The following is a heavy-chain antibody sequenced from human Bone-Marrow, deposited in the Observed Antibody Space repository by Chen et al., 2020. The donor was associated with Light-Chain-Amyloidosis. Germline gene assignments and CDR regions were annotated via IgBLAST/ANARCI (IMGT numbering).Heavy chain of an antibody. CDR2: ISGYNGDT. Sequence: QVHLVQSGAEVTNPGASVKVSCQASGYRFNVYGISWMRQAPGQGLEWLGWISGYNGDTNYAQKFEDRLTLTTDTSANTAHLELRGLRSDDTAIYFCARNRGGITLEGVDFWAQGTLVTVSS. J-gene: IGHJ4*02. CDR1: GYRFNVYG. V-gene: IGHV1-18*01. D-gene: IGHD3-10*01. CDR3: ARNRGGITLEGVDF.